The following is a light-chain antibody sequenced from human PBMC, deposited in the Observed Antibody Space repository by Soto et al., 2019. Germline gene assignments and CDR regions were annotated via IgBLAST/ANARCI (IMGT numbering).Light chain of an antibody. V-gene: IGKV3-20*01. CDR2: AIS. J-gene: IGKJ1*01. CDR3: QQYGTSRWT. CDR1: ESVTDNQ. Sequence: EIVLTQSPGTLSLSPGERATLSCRSSESVTDNQLAWYQQKPGQGPRLLIYAISTRATGVPDRFSGSGSGTDFTLTISRLEPEDFAMYYRQQYGTSRWTFAQGTKVE.